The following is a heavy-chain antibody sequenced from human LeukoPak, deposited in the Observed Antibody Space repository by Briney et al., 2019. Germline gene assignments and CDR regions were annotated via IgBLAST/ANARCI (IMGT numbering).Heavy chain of an antibody. Sequence: PGGSLRLSCAASGFTFSNAWLTWVRQAPGKGLEWVSRIMSKTDGGTTDYAAPVKGRFTISRDDSKNTLYLQMNSLRAEDTAVYYCARDRDWSFDLWGRGTLVTVSS. CDR3: ARDRDWSFDL. CDR2: IMSKTDGGTT. J-gene: IGHJ2*01. CDR1: GFTFSNAW. V-gene: IGHV3-15*01.